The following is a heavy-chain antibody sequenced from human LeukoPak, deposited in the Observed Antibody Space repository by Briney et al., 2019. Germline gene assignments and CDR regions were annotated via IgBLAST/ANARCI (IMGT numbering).Heavy chain of an antibody. Sequence: SGGSLRLSCAASGFTFNTYAMSWVRQAPGKGLEWVSGLSGNGGNTYYADSVKGRFTVSRDNSKNKLYLQMNSLRAEDTAIYYCAKDYFSGGWYYFDFWGQGTLVTVSS. CDR1: GFTFNTYA. CDR2: LSGNGGNT. V-gene: IGHV3-23*01. J-gene: IGHJ4*02. D-gene: IGHD6-19*01. CDR3: AKDYFSGGWYYFDF.